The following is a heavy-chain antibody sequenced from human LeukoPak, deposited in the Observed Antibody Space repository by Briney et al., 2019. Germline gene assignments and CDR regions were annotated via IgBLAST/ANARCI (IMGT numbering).Heavy chain of an antibody. Sequence: GGSLRLSCAASGLTFSSYGMHWVRQAPGKGLEWVAVISYDGSNKYYADSVKGRFTISRDNSKNTLYLQMNSLRAEDTAVYYCAKGLGYSSGWYAVLSQDYYYYYMDVWGKGTTVTVSS. CDR3: AKGLGYSSGWYAVLSQDYYYYYMDV. D-gene: IGHD6-19*01. CDR2: ISYDGSNK. J-gene: IGHJ6*03. CDR1: GLTFSSYG. V-gene: IGHV3-30*18.